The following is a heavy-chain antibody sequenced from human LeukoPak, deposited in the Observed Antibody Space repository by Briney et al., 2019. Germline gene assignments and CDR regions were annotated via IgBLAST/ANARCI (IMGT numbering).Heavy chain of an antibody. CDR3: ARDGGSGWSSAFFDH. J-gene: IGHJ4*02. D-gene: IGHD6-19*01. Sequence: PGGSLRLSCAASGFTFSSYAMSWVRQAPGKGLEWVSVIYSGGSTDYADSVKGRFTISRDNSKNTLYLQMSSLRAEDTALYYCARDGGSGWSSAFFDHWGQGTLVTVSS. CDR1: GFTFSSYA. CDR2: IYSGGST. V-gene: IGHV3-23*03.